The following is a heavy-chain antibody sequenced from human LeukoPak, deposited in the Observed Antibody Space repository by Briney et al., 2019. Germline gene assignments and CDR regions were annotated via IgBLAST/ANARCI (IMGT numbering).Heavy chain of an antibody. Sequence: HPGGSLRLSCAASGFTLDDYAMHWVRQAPGKGLEWVSGISWNSGSIGYADSVKGRFTISRDNAKNSLYLQMSSLRAEDMALYYCAKDRGSGSYYAYDAFDIWGQGTMVTVSS. CDR3: AKDRGSGSYYAYDAFDI. CDR2: ISWNSGSI. D-gene: IGHD3-10*01. J-gene: IGHJ3*02. CDR1: GFTLDDYA. V-gene: IGHV3-9*03.